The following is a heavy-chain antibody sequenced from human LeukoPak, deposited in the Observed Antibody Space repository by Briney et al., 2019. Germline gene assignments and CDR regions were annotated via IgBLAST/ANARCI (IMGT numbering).Heavy chain of an antibody. CDR1: GYTFTSYD. Sequence: ASVKVSCKASGYTFTSYDINWVRQATGQGLEWMGWMNPNSGNTGYAQKFQGRVTMTRNTSISTAYMELSSLRAEDTAVYYCAKSSSSWYYFDYWGQGTLVTVSS. D-gene: IGHD6-13*01. V-gene: IGHV1-8*01. CDR2: MNPNSGNT. CDR3: AKSSSSWYYFDY. J-gene: IGHJ4*02.